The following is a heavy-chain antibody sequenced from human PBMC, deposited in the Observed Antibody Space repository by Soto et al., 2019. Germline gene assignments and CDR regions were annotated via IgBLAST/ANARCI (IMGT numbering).Heavy chain of an antibody. CDR3: ASEGAGRAPINI. CDR2: ISYLGNT. V-gene: IGHV4-59*01. D-gene: IGHD6-19*01. CDR1: GGSISTYY. Sequence: LALTCNISGGSISTYYWSWIRQSPGKGLEWIGYISYLGNTNYNPSLKSRVTISVDTPKNQFSLKLGSVTSADTAMYYCASEGAGRAPINIWGRGTMVTVSS. J-gene: IGHJ3*02.